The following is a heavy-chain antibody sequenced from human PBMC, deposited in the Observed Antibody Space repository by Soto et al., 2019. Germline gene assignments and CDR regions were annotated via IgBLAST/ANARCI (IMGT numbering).Heavy chain of an antibody. Sequence: ASVKVSCKASGYTFTSYDINWVRQATGQGLEWMGWMNPNSGNTGYAQKFQGRVTMTRNTSISTAYMELSSLRSEDTAVYYCARVQDIVVVVAASDGMDVWGQGTTVTGSS. D-gene: IGHD2-15*01. CDR2: MNPNSGNT. CDR1: GYTFTSYD. J-gene: IGHJ6*02. V-gene: IGHV1-8*01. CDR3: ARVQDIVVVVAASDGMDV.